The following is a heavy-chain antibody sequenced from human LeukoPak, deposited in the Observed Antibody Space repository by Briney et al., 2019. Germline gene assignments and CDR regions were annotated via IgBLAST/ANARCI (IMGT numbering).Heavy chain of an antibody. CDR1: GFTFGDYA. Sequence: GGSLRLSCTASGFTFGDYAMSWFRQAPGKGLEWVGFIRSKAYGGTTEYAASVKGRFTISRDDSKSIAYLQMNSLKTEDTAVYYCTKDMKGYYDSSGYYYDYWGQGTLVTVSS. J-gene: IGHJ4*02. D-gene: IGHD3-22*01. V-gene: IGHV3-49*03. CDR2: IRSKAYGGTT. CDR3: TKDMKGYYDSSGYYYDY.